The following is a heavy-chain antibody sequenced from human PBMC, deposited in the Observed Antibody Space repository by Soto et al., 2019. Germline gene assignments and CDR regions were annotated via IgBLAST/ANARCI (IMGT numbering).Heavy chain of an antibody. D-gene: IGHD5-12*01. CDR2: IYPGDSDT. Sequence: PGESLKISCKGSGYSFISYWIGWVRQMPGKGLEWMGIIYPGDSDTRYSPSFQGQVTISADKSISSAYLQWSSLKASDTAMYYCARVLRSGYLAYYHYDMDVWGQGTTVTVSS. CDR3: ARVLRSGYLAYYHYDMDV. J-gene: IGHJ6*02. V-gene: IGHV5-51*01. CDR1: GYSFISYW.